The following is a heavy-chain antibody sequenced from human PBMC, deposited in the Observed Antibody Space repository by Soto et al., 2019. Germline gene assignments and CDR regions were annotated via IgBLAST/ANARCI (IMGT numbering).Heavy chain of an antibody. CDR3: ASTARVRYCSGGSCRNNWFDP. CDR1: GGSISSGGYY. Sequence: SETLSLTCTVSGGSISSGGYYWSWIRQHPGKGLEWIGYIYYSGSTYYNPSLKSRVTISVDTSKNQFSLKLSSVTAADTAVYYCASTARVRYCSGGSCRNNWFDPWGQGTLVTVSS. V-gene: IGHV4-31*03. CDR2: IYYSGST. J-gene: IGHJ5*02. D-gene: IGHD2-15*01.